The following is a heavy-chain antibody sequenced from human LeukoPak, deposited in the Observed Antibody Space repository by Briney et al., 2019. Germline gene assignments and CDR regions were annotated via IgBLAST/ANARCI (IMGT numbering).Heavy chain of an antibody. Sequence: ETLSLTCAVYGGSFSGYYWSWIRQPPGKGLEWVSAISGSGGSTYYADSVKGRFTISRDNSEKKLYLQMNSLRAEDTAVYYCAKDRHAPGRYCSSTSCLPFDPWGQGTLVTVSS. CDR3: AKDRHAPGRYCSSTSCLPFDP. V-gene: IGHV3-23*01. CDR2: ISGSGGST. D-gene: IGHD2-2*01. CDR1: GGSFSGYY. J-gene: IGHJ5*02.